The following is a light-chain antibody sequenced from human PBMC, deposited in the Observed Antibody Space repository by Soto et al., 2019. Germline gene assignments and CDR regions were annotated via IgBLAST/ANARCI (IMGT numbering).Light chain of an antibody. CDR1: QSVSSY. CDR3: QQYGSSAIT. V-gene: IGKV3-20*01. CDR2: DTS. Sequence: EIVLTQSPATLSLSPGERATLSCRASQSVSSYLAWYQQKPGQTPRLLIYDTSIRATGVPARFSGSRSGAEFTLTISRLEPEDFAVYYCQQYGSSAITFGQGTRLEIK. J-gene: IGKJ5*01.